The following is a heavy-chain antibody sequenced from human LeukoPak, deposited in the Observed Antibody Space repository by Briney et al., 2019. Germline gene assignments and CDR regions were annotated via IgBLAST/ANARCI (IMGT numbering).Heavy chain of an antibody. Sequence: ASVKVSCKASGYTFTVYNMHWVRQAPGQGLEWMGWINPNSGGTNYAQKFQGRVTMTRDTSISTAYMGLSRLRSDDTAVYYCAVDGVMITFGGVIEHRGFDPWGQGTLVTVSS. CDR2: INPNSGGT. V-gene: IGHV1-2*02. D-gene: IGHD3-16*02. CDR1: GYTFTVYN. J-gene: IGHJ5*02. CDR3: AVDGVMITFGGVIEHRGFDP.